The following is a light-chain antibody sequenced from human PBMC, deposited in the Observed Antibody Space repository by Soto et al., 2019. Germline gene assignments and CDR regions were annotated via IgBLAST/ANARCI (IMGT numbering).Light chain of an antibody. CDR1: QSVSNN. V-gene: IGKV3-15*01. CDR2: GAS. Sequence: EIVLTQSPGTLSLSPGERAPLSCRAIQSVSNNYLAWYQQIPGQAPRLLIYGASTRATGIPVRFSGSGSETEFTLTISSLQSEDFAVYYCQQYNNGPPWTFGQGTKVDIK. J-gene: IGKJ1*01. CDR3: QQYNNGPPWT.